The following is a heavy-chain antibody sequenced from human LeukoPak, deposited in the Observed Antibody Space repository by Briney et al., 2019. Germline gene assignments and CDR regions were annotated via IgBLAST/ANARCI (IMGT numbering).Heavy chain of an antibody. CDR2: IYSGGST. Sequence: HTGGSLRLSCAASGFTFNRYSMNWVRQAPGKGLEWVSVIYSGGSTYYADSVKGRFTISRDNSKNTLYLQMNSLRAEDTAVYYCARRNYYYYYMDVWGKGTTVTVSS. CDR1: GFTFNRYS. CDR3: ARRNYYYYYMDV. J-gene: IGHJ6*03. V-gene: IGHV3-53*01.